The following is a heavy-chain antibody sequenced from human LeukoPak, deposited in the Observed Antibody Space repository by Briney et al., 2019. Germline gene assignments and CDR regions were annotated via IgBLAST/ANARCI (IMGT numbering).Heavy chain of an antibody. J-gene: IGHJ4*02. CDR2: IYHSGST. V-gene: IGHV4-38-2*01. Sequence: SGTLSLTCAVSGYSISSGYYWGWIRQPPGQGLEWIGSIYHSGSTYHNPSLKRRVTISVDTSKNQFSLKLSSVTAPDTPVSYCAIHDFWSGYYPKDYWGQGTLVTVSS. CDR3: AIHDFWSGYYPKDY. CDR1: GYSISSGYY. D-gene: IGHD3-3*01.